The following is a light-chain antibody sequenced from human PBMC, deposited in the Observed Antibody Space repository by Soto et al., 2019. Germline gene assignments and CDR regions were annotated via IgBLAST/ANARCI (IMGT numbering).Light chain of an antibody. V-gene: IGKV3-11*01. CDR1: QSVSSY. J-gene: IGKJ3*01. Sequence: EIVLTQSPATLSLSPGERATLSCRASQSVSSYLAWYQQKPGRAPRLLIYDASNRATGIPARFSGSGSGTDVTLTISSLEPEDFAVYYCQQRSNWPRFTFGPGTKVDIK. CDR3: QQRSNWPRFT. CDR2: DAS.